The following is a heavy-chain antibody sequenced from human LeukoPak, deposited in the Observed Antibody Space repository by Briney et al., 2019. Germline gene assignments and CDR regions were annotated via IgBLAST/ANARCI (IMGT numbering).Heavy chain of an antibody. J-gene: IGHJ4*02. CDR2: NYYSGST. CDR3: ARVRTMIGGNPYFDL. D-gene: IGHD3-22*01. CDR1: GGSISSSSYY. V-gene: IGHV4-39*07. Sequence: SETLSLTCTVSGGSISSSSYYWGRIRQPPGKGLEWIGRNYYSGSTYYNPSLKSRVTISVDTSKNQFSLKLSSVTAADTAVYYCARVRTMIGGNPYFDLWGQGTLVTVSS.